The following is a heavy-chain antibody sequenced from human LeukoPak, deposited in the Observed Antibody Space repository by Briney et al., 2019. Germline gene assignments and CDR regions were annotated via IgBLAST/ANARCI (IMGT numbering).Heavy chain of an antibody. CDR3: ARCIAAAGPGSWWFDP. V-gene: IGHV4-59*08. D-gene: IGHD6-13*01. CDR2: IYYSGST. J-gene: IGHJ5*02. Sequence: SETLSLTCTVSGGSISSYYWSWIRQPPGKGLEWIGYIYYSGSTNYNPSLKSRVTISVDTSKNQFSLKLSSVTVADTAVYYCARCIAAAGPGSWWFDPWGQGTLVTVSS. CDR1: GGSISSYY.